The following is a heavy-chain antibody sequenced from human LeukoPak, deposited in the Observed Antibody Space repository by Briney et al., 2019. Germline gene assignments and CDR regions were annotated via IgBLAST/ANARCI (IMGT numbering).Heavy chain of an antibody. CDR1: GFTLSSYW. CDR2: INSDGSST. Sequence: GGSLRLSCAASGFTLSSYWMHWVRQAPGKGLVWVSRINSDGSSTSYADSVKGRFTISRDNAKNSLYLQMNSLRAEDTAVYYCARAVGDYYYYYYMDVWGKGTTVTVSS. V-gene: IGHV3-74*01. CDR3: ARAVGDYYYYYYMDV. D-gene: IGHD3-16*01. J-gene: IGHJ6*03.